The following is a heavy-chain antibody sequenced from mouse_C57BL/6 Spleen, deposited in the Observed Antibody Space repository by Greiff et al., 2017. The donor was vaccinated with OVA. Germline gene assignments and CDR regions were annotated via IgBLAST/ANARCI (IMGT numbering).Heavy chain of an antibody. J-gene: IGHJ4*01. CDR2: IDPSDSYT. D-gene: IGHD2-2*01. CDR3: ARGGYDGMDY. Sequence: QVQLQQPGAELVMPGASVKLSCKASGYTFTSYWMHWVKQRPGQGLEWIGEIDPSDSYTNYNQKFKGKSTLTVDKSSSTAYMQLSSLTSEDSAGYYCARGGYDGMDYWGQGTSVTVSS. V-gene: IGHV1-69*01. CDR1: GYTFTSYW.